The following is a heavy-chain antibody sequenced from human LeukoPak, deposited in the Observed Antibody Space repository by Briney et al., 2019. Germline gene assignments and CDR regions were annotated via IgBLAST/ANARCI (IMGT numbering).Heavy chain of an antibody. J-gene: IGHJ4*02. CDR1: GYTFTSYG. V-gene: IGHV1-18*01. CDR3: ARDRHDYGDYPGRN. Sequence: ASVKVSCKASGYTFTSYGISWVRQAPGQGLEWMGWISAYNGNTNYAQELQGRVTMTTDTSTSTAYMELRSLRSDDTAVYYCARDRHDYGDYPGRNWGQGTLVTVSS. CDR2: ISAYNGNT. D-gene: IGHD4-17*01.